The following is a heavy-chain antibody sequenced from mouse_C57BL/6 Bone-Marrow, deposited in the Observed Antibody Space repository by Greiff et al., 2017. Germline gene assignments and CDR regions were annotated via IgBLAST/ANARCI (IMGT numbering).Heavy chain of an antibody. CDR3: ARSDDYDSHFDY. CDR2: IPPNSGST. Sequence: QVQLQQPGAELVKPGASVKLSCKASGYTFTSYWMHWVKQRPGQGLEWIGMIPPNSGSTNYNEKFKSKATLTVDKSSSTAYMQLSSLTSEDSAVYYCARSDDYDSHFDYWDQGTTLAVSA. CDR1: GYTFTSYW. J-gene: IGHJ2*01. D-gene: IGHD2-4*01. V-gene: IGHV1-64*01.